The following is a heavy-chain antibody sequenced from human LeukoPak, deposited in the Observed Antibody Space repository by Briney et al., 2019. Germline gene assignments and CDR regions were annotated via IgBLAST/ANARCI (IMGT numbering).Heavy chain of an antibody. CDR2: IYYSGST. V-gene: IGHV4-59*01. J-gene: IGHJ5*02. Sequence: PSETLSLTCTVSGGSISSNYWSWIRQPPGKGLEWIGYIYYSGSTKYNPSLKSRVTISVDTSKNQFSLKLNSVTAADTAVYYCARSGAPYYFSSWGQGIRVTVSS. CDR3: ARSGAPYYFSS. CDR1: GGSISSNY. D-gene: IGHD3-10*01.